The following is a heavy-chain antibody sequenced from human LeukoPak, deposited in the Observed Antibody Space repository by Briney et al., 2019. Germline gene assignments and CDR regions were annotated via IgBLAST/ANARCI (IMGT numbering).Heavy chain of an antibody. J-gene: IGHJ3*02. Sequence: ASVKVSCKASGGTFRSYAISWVRQAPGQGLEWMGGIIPIFGTANYAQKFQGRVTLTADKSTSTAYMELSSLRSEDTAVYYYARDDIVVVTAFDIWGQGTMVTVSS. CDR1: GGTFRSYA. CDR2: IIPIFGTA. V-gene: IGHV1-69*06. CDR3: ARDDIVVVTAFDI. D-gene: IGHD2-21*02.